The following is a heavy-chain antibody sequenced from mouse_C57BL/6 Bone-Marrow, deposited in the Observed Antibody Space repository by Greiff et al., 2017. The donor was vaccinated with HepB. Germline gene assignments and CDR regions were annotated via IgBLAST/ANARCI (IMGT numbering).Heavy chain of an antibody. V-gene: IGHV5-6*01. CDR3: ASYSNAYFDY. J-gene: IGHJ2*01. CDR1: GFTFSSYG. D-gene: IGHD2-5*01. CDR2: ISSGGSYT. Sequence: EVKLVESGGDLVKPGGSLKLSCAASGFTFSSYGMSWVRQTPDKRLEWVATISSGGSYTYYPDSVKGRFTISRDNAKNTLYLQMSSLKSEDTAMYYCASYSNAYFDYWGQGTTLTVSS.